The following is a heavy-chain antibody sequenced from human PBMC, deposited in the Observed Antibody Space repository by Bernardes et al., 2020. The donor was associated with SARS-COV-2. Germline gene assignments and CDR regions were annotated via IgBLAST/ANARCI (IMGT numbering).Heavy chain of an antibody. CDR3: ARLDYYLSGTYYNARHY. J-gene: IGHJ4*02. D-gene: IGHD3-10*01. CDR2: IYYSGST. Sequence: SETLSLTCTVSGGSISSYYWSWIRQPPGKGLEWIGYIYYSGSTNYNPSLKSRVTISVDTSKNQFSLRLSSVTAADTAVYFCARLDYYLSGTYYNARHYWGPGTLVTVSS. CDR1: GGSISSYY. V-gene: IGHV4-59*08.